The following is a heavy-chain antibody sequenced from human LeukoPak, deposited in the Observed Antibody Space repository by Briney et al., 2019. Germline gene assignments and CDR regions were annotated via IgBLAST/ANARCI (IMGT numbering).Heavy chain of an antibody. CDR3: ARDGNYYDSSGYYSDNAFDI. CDR1: GFTFSSHG. Sequence: GGSLRLSCAASGFTFSSHGMNWVRQAPGKGLEWVSGISPGGGITYYTDSVKGRFTISRDNSKNTLYLQMNSLRAEDTAVYYCARDGNYYDSSGYYSDNAFDIWGQGTMVTVSS. D-gene: IGHD3-22*01. J-gene: IGHJ3*02. CDR2: ISPGGGIT. V-gene: IGHV3-23*01.